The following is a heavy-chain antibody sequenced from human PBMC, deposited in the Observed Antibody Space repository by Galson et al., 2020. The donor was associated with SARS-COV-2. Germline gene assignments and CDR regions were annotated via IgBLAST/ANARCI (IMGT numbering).Heavy chain of an antibody. CDR2: IYWDDDK. D-gene: IGHD4-17*01. CDR3: ARYGDYMRGYFDY. J-gene: IGHJ4*02. Sequence: SGPTLVKPTQTLTLTCTFSGFSLNTHGVGVGWIRQPPGKALEWLALIYWDDDKRYRPFLRNRLTITKDNAKNQVVLTMTNMDPLDTATYYCARYGDYMRGYFDYWGQGTLVTGSS. CDR1: GFSLNTHGVG. V-gene: IGHV2-5*02.